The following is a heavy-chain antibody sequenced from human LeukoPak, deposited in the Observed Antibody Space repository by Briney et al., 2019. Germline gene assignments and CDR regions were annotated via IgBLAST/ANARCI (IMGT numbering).Heavy chain of an antibody. CDR1: GYTFTSYD. CDR3: ARLPADSSSWLYYFDY. V-gene: IGHV1-8*01. D-gene: IGHD6-13*01. CDR2: MNPNSGNT. Sequence: ASVKVSCKASGYTFTSYDINWVRQATGQGLEWMGWMNPNSGNTGYAQKFQGRVTMTRNTSISTAYMEPSSLRSEDTTVYYCARLPADSSSWLYYFDYWGQGALVTVSS. J-gene: IGHJ4*02.